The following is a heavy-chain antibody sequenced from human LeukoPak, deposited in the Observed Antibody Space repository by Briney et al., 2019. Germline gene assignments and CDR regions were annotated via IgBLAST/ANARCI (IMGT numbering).Heavy chain of an antibody. Sequence: SGGSLRLSCAVSGFAFGSEAMSWVRQSPARGLEWVASISPGGGTTYYADYVKGRFIISRDNSKNTLYLQMNSLRAEDMAVYYCAREGNGGNSGRYFDYWGQGTLVTVSS. CDR1: GFAFGSEA. D-gene: IGHD4-23*01. V-gene: IGHV3-23*01. CDR2: ISPGGGTT. CDR3: AREGNGGNSGRYFDY. J-gene: IGHJ4*02.